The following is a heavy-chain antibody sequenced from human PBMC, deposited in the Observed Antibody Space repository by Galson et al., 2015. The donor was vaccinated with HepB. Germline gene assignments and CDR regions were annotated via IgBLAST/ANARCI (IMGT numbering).Heavy chain of an antibody. J-gene: IGHJ6*02. Sequence: SVKVSCKASGYTFTSYYMHWVRQAPGQGLEWMGIINPSGGSTSYAQKLQGRVTMTRDTSTSTVYMELSSLRSEDTAVYYCARGSTRLSGYDYAARGGMDVWGQGTTVTVSS. CDR3: ARGSTRLSGYDYAARGGMDV. CDR2: INPSGGST. V-gene: IGHV1-46*04. CDR1: GYTFTSYY. D-gene: IGHD5-12*01.